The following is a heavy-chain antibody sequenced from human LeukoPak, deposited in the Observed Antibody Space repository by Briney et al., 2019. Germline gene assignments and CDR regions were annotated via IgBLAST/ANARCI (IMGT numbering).Heavy chain of an antibody. CDR3: ARVAYGITIFGVVMTYYMDV. D-gene: IGHD3-3*01. CDR2: INHSGST. Sequence: SETLSLTCTVSGGSISSYYWSWIRQPPGKGLEWIGEINHSGSTNYNPSLKSRVTISVDTSKNQFSLKLSSVTAADTAVYYCARVAYGITIFGVVMTYYMDVWGKGTTVTVSS. CDR1: GGSISSYY. V-gene: IGHV4-34*01. J-gene: IGHJ6*03.